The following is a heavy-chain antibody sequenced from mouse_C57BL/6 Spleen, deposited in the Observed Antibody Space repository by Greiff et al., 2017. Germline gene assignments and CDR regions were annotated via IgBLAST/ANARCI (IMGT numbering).Heavy chain of an antibody. Sequence: EVKLLESGPELVKPGDSVKISCKASGYSFTGYFMNWVMQSHGKSLEWIGRINPYNGNTFYNQKFKGKATLTVDKSSSTAHMELRSLTSEDSAVYYCARWVFDYWGQGTTLTVSS. CDR3: ARWVFDY. V-gene: IGHV1-20*01. J-gene: IGHJ2*01. CDR2: INPYNGNT. CDR1: GYSFTGYF.